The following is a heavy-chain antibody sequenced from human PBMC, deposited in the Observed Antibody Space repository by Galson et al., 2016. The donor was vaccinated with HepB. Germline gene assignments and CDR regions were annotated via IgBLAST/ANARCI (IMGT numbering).Heavy chain of an antibody. CDR3: SRGLAYKLYNWFDP. Sequence: SLRLSCAASGFTFSRDWMTWVRQAPGKGLEWVANVKEDGTQTNYVDSVRGRFTISRDNTKNVLYLQMNDLRFEDSAIYYCSRGLAYKLYNWFDPWGQGTVVTVSA. CDR2: VKEDGTQT. J-gene: IGHJ5*02. CDR1: GFTFSRDW. V-gene: IGHV3-7*03. D-gene: IGHD5-24*01.